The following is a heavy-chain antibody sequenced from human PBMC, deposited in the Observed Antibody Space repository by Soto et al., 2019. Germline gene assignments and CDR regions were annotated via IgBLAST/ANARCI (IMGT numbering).Heavy chain of an antibody. V-gene: IGHV3-53*01. CDR3: ARDYYGGDAFDI. D-gene: IGHD4-17*01. CDR2: IYSGGST. Sequence: AGGSLRLSCAASGFTVISNYMSWVRQAPGKGLEWVSVIYSGGSTYYADSVKGRFTISRDNSKNTLYLQMNSLRAEDTAVYYCARDYYGGDAFDIWGQGTMVTVSS. J-gene: IGHJ3*02. CDR1: GFTVISNY.